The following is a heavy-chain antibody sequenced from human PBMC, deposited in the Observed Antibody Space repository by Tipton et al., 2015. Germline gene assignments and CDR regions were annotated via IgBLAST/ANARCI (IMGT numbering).Heavy chain of an antibody. D-gene: IGHD3-10*02. V-gene: IGHV3-23*01. Sequence: SLRLSCAASGFTFRNYAMTWVRQAPGKGLEWVSAIGGSDGSTYYADSVKGRFTVSRDNSMNTLVLQMNSLRAEDTAVYYCARCWHYYYYYGMDVWGQGTTVTVSS. CDR3: ARCWHYYYYYGMDV. J-gene: IGHJ6*02. CDR2: IGGSDGST. CDR1: GFTFRNYA.